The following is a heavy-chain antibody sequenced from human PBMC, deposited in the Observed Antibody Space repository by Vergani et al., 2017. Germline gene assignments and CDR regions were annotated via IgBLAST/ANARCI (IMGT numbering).Heavy chain of an antibody. CDR2: IYYSGST. CDR3: TRDSGGXYDSSGYHHYYYYYMDV. Sequence: QVQLQESGPGLVKPSETLSLTCTVSGGSISSYYWSWIRQPPGKGLEWIGYIYYSGSTNYNPSLKSRVTISVDTSKNQFSLKLSSVTAADTAVYYCTRDSGGXYDSSGYHHYYYYYMDVGGKGTTVTVSS. CDR1: GGSISSYY. J-gene: IGHJ6*03. V-gene: IGHV4-59*01. D-gene: IGHD3-22*01.